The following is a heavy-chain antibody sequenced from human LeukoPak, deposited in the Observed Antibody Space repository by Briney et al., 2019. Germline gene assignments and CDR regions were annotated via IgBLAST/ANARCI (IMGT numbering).Heavy chain of an antibody. V-gene: IGHV3-30-3*01. CDR2: VSYDEANK. CDR3: AKVLSSSWGYFDD. Sequence: GRSLRLSCAASGFTFSSYAMHWVRQAPGKGLEWVAVVSYDEANKYYADSVKGRFTISRDNSKNALYLQMNSLRAEDTAVYYCAKVLSSSWGYFDDWGQGTLVTVSS. CDR1: GFTFSSYA. D-gene: IGHD6-13*01. J-gene: IGHJ4*02.